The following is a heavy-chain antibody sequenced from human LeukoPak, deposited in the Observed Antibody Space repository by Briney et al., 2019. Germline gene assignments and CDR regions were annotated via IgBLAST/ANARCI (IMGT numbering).Heavy chain of an antibody. Sequence: ASVKVSCKASGYTFTSYDINWVRQATGQGLEWMGWMNPNSGNTGYAQKFQGRVTMTRNTSISTAYMELSSLRSEDTAVYYCARAYSSSSYYYYYGMDVWGQGTTVTVSS. CDR3: ARAYSSSSYYYYYGMDV. CDR1: GYTFTSYD. V-gene: IGHV1-8*01. CDR2: MNPNSGNT. D-gene: IGHD6-13*01. J-gene: IGHJ6*02.